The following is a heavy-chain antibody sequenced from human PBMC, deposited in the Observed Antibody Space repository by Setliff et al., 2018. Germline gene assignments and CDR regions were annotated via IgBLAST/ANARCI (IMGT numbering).Heavy chain of an antibody. J-gene: IGHJ6*02. CDR3: AREGVYSSSPYYYYYYGIDV. Sequence: PGGSLRLSCAASGFTFSNYWMSWVCQAPGKGLEWVANMKQDGSEKYYVDSVKGRFTISRDNAKNSLYLQMNSLRAEDTAVYYCAREGVYSSSPYYYYYYGIDVWGQGTTVTVSS. D-gene: IGHD6-6*01. V-gene: IGHV3-7*01. CDR2: MKQDGSEK. CDR1: GFTFSNYW.